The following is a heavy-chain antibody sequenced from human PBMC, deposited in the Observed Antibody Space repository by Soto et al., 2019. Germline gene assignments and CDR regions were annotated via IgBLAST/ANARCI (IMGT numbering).Heavy chain of an antibody. CDR1: GFTFSSYP. D-gene: IGHD3-22*01. Sequence: QVQLVESGGGVVQPGRSLRLSCAASGFTFSSYPMNWVRQAPGKGLEWVAVISDDGSYKYSADSVKGRLTISRDNSKNTLYLQMNSLRDEDTAVYYCARAAHYYDSGRSGMDVWGQGTTVTVSS. J-gene: IGHJ6*02. CDR3: ARAAHYYDSGRSGMDV. V-gene: IGHV3-30*04. CDR2: ISDDGSYK.